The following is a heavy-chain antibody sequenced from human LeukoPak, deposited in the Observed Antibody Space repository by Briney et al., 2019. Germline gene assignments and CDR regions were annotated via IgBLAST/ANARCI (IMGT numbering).Heavy chain of an antibody. D-gene: IGHD2-8*01. Sequence: PSETLSLTCAVSGYSISSGYYWGWIRQPPGKGLEWIGSIYHSGSTYYSPSLKSRVTISVDTSKNQFSLKLSSVTAADTAVYYCALGYCTNGVCSAGYFDYWGQGTLVTVSS. CDR2: IYHSGST. CDR1: GYSISSGYY. CDR3: ALGYCTNGVCSAGYFDY. V-gene: IGHV4-38-2*01. J-gene: IGHJ4*02.